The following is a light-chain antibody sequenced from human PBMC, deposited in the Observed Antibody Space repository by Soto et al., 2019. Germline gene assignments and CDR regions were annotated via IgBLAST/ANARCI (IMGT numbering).Light chain of an antibody. Sequence: QSALTQPRSVSGCPGQSVTISCTGTSSDVGGYNYLSWYQQHPGKAPKLMIYDVSQRPSGVPNRFSGSKSDNTASLTISGLQAEDEADYYCCSYAGTYTWVFGGGTKLTVL. CDR3: CSYAGTYTWV. J-gene: IGLJ3*02. V-gene: IGLV2-11*01. CDR2: DVS. CDR1: SSDVGGYNY.